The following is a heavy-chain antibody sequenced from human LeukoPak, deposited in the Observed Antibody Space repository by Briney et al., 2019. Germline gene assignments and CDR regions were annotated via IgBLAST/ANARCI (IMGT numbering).Heavy chain of an antibody. CDR3: ARISSGWYNWFDP. V-gene: IGHV4-4*02. Sequence: SETLSLTCGVSGGSISSSNWWSWVRQPPGKGLEWIGEIYYSGSTNYNPSLNSRVTILIDKSKNQFSLNLSSVTAADTAVYYCARISSGWYNWFDPWGQGTLVTVSS. CDR2: IYYSGST. CDR1: GGSISSSNW. D-gene: IGHD6-19*01. J-gene: IGHJ5*02.